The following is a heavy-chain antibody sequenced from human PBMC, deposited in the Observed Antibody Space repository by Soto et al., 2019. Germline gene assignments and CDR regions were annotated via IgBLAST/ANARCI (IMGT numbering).Heavy chain of an antibody. J-gene: IGHJ6*02. D-gene: IGHD3-10*01. CDR2: ISGSGGST. CDR1: GFTFSSYA. Sequence: EVQLLESGGGLVQPGGSLRLSCAASGFTFSSYAMSWVRQAPGKGLEWVSAISGSGGSTCYADSVKGRFTISRDNSKNTLYLPMNSLRAGDTAVYHCSSAAGAGRRDYFYYGMVVWGQATTVTVSS. CDR3: SSAAGAGRRDYFYYGMVV. V-gene: IGHV3-23*01.